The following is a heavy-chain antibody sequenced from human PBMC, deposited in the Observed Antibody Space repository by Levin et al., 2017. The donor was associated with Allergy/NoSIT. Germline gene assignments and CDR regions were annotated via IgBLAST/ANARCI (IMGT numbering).Heavy chain of an antibody. CDR1: GFTFSSYD. D-gene: IGHD2-8*02. J-gene: IGHJ3*02. V-gene: IGHV3-13*01. Sequence: SCAASGFTFSSYDMHWVRQATGKGLEWVSAIGTAGDTYYPGSVKGRFTISRENAKNSLYLQMNSLRAGDTAVYDCARGVLWGRPYAFDIWGQGTMVTVSS. CDR3: ARGVLWGRPYAFDI. CDR2: IGTAGDT.